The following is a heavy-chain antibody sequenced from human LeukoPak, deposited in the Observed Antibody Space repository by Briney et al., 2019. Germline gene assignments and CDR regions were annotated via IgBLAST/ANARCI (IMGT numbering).Heavy chain of an antibody. D-gene: IGHD3-10*01. CDR2: ISSSSSYI. Sequence: GGPLRLSCAASGFTFSSYSMNWVRQAPGKGLEWVSSISSSSSYIYYADSVKGRFTISRDNAKNSLYLQMNSLRAEDTAVYYCARDGDVLLWFGELSRQYNWFDPWGQGTLVTVSS. CDR3: ARDGDVLLWFGELSRQYNWFDP. J-gene: IGHJ5*02. V-gene: IGHV3-21*01. CDR1: GFTFSSYS.